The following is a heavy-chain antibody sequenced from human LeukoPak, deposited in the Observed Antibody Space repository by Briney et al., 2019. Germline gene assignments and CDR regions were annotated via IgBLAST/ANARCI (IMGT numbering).Heavy chain of an antibody. CDR1: GFTFGDYA. CDR3: ARRDGYNTFYFEY. V-gene: IGHV3-7*01. Sequence: GGSLRLSCTASGFTFGDYAMSWVRQAPGKGLEWVANINQDGSEKYYVDSVKGRFTISRDNAMNSLYLQMNSLRGEDTAVYYCARRDGYNTFYFEYWGQGTLVTVSS. J-gene: IGHJ4*02. CDR2: INQDGSEK. D-gene: IGHD5-24*01.